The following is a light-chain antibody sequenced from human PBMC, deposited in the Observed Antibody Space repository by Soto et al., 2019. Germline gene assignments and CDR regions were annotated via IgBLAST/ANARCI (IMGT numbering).Light chain of an antibody. CDR3: SSYTSSTVYV. V-gene: IGLV2-14*01. J-gene: IGLJ1*01. CDR2: EVR. CDR1: SSDGGGYNY. Sequence: SALTQPASVSGSPGQSITISCTGTSSDGGGYNYVSWYQQHPGKSPKLMIYEVRNRPSGVSTRFSGSQSGNTASLTISGLQAEDEADYYCSSYTSSTVYVFGTGTKLTVL.